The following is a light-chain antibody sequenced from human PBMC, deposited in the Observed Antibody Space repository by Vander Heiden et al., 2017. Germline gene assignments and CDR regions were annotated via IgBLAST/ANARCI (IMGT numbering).Light chain of an antibody. J-gene: IGLJ3*02. CDR3: QSADSSGTVV. CDR1: ALPKQY. Sequence: SYELTQPPSVSVSPGQTARITCSGDALPKQYAYWYQQKPGQAPVLVIYKDSERPSGIPERVSGSSSGTTANLTISGVQAEDEADYYCQSADSSGTVVFGGGTKLTVL. V-gene: IGLV3-25*03. CDR2: KDS.